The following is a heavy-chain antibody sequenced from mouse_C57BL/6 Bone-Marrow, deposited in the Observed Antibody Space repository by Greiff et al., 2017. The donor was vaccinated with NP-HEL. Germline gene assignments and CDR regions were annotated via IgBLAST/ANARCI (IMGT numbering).Heavy chain of an antibody. CDR3: ARGGLLGWYFDV. CDR1: GYTFTSYG. Sequence: VQLQESGAELARPGASVKLSCKASGYTFTSYGISWVKQRPGQGLEWIGEIYPRSGNTYYNEKFKGKATLTADKSSSTAYMELRSLTSEDSAVYFCARGGLLGWYFDVWGTGTTVTVSS. J-gene: IGHJ1*03. CDR2: IYPRSGNT. D-gene: IGHD1-1*01. V-gene: IGHV1-81*01.